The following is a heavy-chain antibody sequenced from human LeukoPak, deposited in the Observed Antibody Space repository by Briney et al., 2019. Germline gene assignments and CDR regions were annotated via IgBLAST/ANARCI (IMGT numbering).Heavy chain of an antibody. J-gene: IGHJ6*04. CDR1: GLTFSDHF. CDR3: AELGITMIGGV. Sequence: PGGSLRLSCAASGLTFSDHFMSWVRQAPGKGLEWVSYTSPSGSTIYYADSVKGRFTISRDNAKNSLYLQMNSLRAEDTAVYYCAELGITMIGGVWGKGTTVTISS. V-gene: IGHV3-11*04. CDR2: TSPSGSTI. D-gene: IGHD3-10*02.